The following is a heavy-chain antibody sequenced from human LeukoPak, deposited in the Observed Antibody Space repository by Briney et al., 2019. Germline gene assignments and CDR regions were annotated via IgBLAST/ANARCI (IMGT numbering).Heavy chain of an antibody. D-gene: IGHD3-10*01. J-gene: IGHJ4*02. CDR1: GFTFSSYG. CDR2: ISGSGGST. V-gene: IGHV3-23*01. CDR3: AKDYRITMVRGVIQYFDY. Sequence: GGSLRLSCAASGFTFSSYGMHWVRQAPGKGLEWVSAISGSGGSTYYADSVKGRFTISRDNSKNTLYLQMNSLRAEDTAVYYCAKDYRITMVRGVIQYFDYWGQGTLVTVSS.